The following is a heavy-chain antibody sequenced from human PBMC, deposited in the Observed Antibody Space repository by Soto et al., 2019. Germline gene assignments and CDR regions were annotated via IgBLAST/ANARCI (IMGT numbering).Heavy chain of an antibody. CDR3: AREWSCSSTSCPRPLYYYGMDV. CDR1: GFTFSSYA. Sequence: GGSLRLSCAASGFTFSSYAMHWVRQAPGKGLEWVAVISYDGSNKYYADSVKGRFTISRDNSKNTLYLQMNSLRAEDTAVYYCAREWSCSSTSCPRPLYYYGMDVWGQGTTVTVSS. D-gene: IGHD2-2*01. J-gene: IGHJ6*02. V-gene: IGHV3-30-3*01. CDR2: ISYDGSNK.